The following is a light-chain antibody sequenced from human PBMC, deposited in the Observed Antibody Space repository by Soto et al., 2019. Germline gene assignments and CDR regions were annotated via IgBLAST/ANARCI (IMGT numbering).Light chain of an antibody. J-gene: IGLJ1*01. V-gene: IGLV1-44*01. Sequence: QSVPTQTPSASATPGQRVTISCSGTNSNIGRNTIAWYQQLPGTAPKRLIHSNNQRPSGVPDRFSASKSGTSASLAIRGLQSEDEADYYCATWDDSLNGDVFGTGTKVTVL. CDR2: SNN. CDR1: NSNIGRNT. CDR3: ATWDDSLNGDV.